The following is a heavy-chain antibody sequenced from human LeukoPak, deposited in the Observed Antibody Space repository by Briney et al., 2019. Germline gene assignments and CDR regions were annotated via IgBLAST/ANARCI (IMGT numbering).Heavy chain of an antibody. V-gene: IGHV3-21*04. Sequence: GGSLRLSCAASGFTFSSYSMNWVRQAPGKGLEWVSSISSSSSYIYYADSVKGRFTISRDNAKNSLYLQMNSLRAEDTAVYYCAKPPYYYDSSGYPPYYYGMDVWGQGTTVTVSS. J-gene: IGHJ6*02. CDR2: ISSSSSYI. CDR3: AKPPYYYDSSGYPPYYYGMDV. CDR1: GFTFSSYS. D-gene: IGHD3-22*01.